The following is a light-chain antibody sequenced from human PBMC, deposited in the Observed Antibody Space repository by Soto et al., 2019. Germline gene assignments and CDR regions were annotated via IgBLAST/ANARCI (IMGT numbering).Light chain of an antibody. CDR1: GSDIGTYSY. Sequence: QSVLTQPASVSGSPGQSITISCTGSGSDIGTYSYVSWYQQHPGKAPKLMIFEVTTRPSGVSDRFSGSKSGNTASLTISRLLAEDEADYYCSSYTGSSTPVVFGGGTKLTVL. CDR3: SSYTGSSTPVV. CDR2: EVT. V-gene: IGLV2-14*01. J-gene: IGLJ2*01.